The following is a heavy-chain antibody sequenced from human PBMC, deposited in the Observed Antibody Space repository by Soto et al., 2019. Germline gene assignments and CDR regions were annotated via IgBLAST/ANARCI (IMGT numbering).Heavy chain of an antibody. CDR1: GFTLSTSA. Sequence: EVQLLESGGGLVQPGGSLSLPGAASGFTLSTSAMSWGRQSPGKGLEWVSTISGNGVRTYYADSVKGGFTISRDNPKNTVYLQMNSLRAEDTAVYYCAKESSGWYMGDFWGQGTLVTVSS. J-gene: IGHJ4*02. D-gene: IGHD6-19*01. CDR2: ISGNGVRT. CDR3: AKESSGWYMGDF. V-gene: IGHV3-23*01.